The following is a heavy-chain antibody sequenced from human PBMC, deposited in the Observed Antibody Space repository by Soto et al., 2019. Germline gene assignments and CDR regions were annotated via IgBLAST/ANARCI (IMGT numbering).Heavy chain of an antibody. Sequence: EIQLVESGGGLVKPGGSLRLSCAASSLTFSIYTMNWVRQAPGKGLEFVSSIGRTGIDRYYIDSVKGRFTISRDNAQKSLYLQMNSLRVEDTALYYCVCDDNRRFWGQGTLVTVSS. V-gene: IGHV3-21*01. D-gene: IGHD1-1*01. CDR2: IGRTGIDR. J-gene: IGHJ4*02. CDR1: SLTFSIYT. CDR3: VCDDNRRF.